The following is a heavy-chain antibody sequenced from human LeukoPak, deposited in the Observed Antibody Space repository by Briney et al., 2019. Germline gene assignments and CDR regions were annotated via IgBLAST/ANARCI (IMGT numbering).Heavy chain of an antibody. J-gene: IGHJ4*02. CDR3: ASLSTPEYYFDY. CDR1: GGSISSSNW. Sequence: SETLSLTCAVSGGSISSSNWWSWARQPPGKGLEWIGEIYHSGSTNYNPSLKSRVTISVDKSKNQFSLKLSSVTAADTAVYYCASLSTPEYYFDYWGQGTLVTVSS. D-gene: IGHD2-15*01. CDR2: IYHSGST. V-gene: IGHV4-4*02.